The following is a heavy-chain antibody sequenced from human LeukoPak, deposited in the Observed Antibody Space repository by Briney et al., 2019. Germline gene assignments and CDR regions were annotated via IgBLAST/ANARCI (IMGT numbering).Heavy chain of an antibody. J-gene: IGHJ4*02. V-gene: IGHV1-3*01. D-gene: IGHD1-1*01. CDR1: GYIFTSYT. CDR3: ARDTFGTSRPGDN. CDR2: INPANGNT. Sequence: ASVKVSCKASGYIFTSYTIHWVRQAPGQRLEWMGWINPANGNTKYSQKFQGRVTITRDTSASTAYLDLSSLRSEDTAVYYCARDTFGTSRPGDNWGQGTLVTVSS.